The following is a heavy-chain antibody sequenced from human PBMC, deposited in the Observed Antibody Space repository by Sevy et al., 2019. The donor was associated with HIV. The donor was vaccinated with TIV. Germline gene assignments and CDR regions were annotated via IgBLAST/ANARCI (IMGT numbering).Heavy chain of an antibody. CDR1: GGTFSSYA. V-gene: IGHV1-69*06. J-gene: IGHJ3*02. Sequence: ASVKVSCKASGGTFSSYAISWVRQAPGQGLEWMGGIIPIFGTANYAQKFQGRVTITADKSTSTAYMELSSLRSEDTAVYCCARVKDYYDSSGHGAFDIWGQGTMVTVSS. CDR2: IIPIFGTA. D-gene: IGHD3-22*01. CDR3: ARVKDYYDSSGHGAFDI.